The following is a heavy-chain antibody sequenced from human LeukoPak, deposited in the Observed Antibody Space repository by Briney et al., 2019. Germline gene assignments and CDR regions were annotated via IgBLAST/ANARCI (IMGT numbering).Heavy chain of an antibody. J-gene: IGHJ3*02. Sequence: GGSLRLSCAASGFTFSSYAMSCVRQAPGEGVEWVSAISGSGGSTYYADSVKGRFTISRDNSKNTLYPQMNSLRAEDTAVYYCAKSIVRYYDSSGYPVDAFDIWSQGTMATVSS. V-gene: IGHV3-23*01. CDR3: AKSIVRYYDSSGYPVDAFDI. CDR2: ISGSGGST. D-gene: IGHD3-22*01. CDR1: GFTFSSYA.